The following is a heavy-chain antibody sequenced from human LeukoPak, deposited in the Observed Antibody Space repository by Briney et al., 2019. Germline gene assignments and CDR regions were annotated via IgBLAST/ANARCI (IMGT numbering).Heavy chain of an antibody. CDR2: ISWNSGSI. D-gene: IGHD3-10*01. CDR1: GFTFDDYA. V-gene: IGHV3-9*03. J-gene: IGHJ6*03. Sequence: PGGSLRLSCAASGFTFDDYAMHWVRQAPGKGLEWVSGISWNSGSIGYADSVKGRFTISRDNAKNSLYLQMNSLRAEDMALYYCAKGFHAVRWDYMDVWGKGTTVTVSS. CDR3: AKGFHAVRWDYMDV.